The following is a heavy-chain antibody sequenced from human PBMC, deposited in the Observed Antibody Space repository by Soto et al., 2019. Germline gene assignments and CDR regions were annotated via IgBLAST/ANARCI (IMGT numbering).Heavy chain of an antibody. CDR2: IYYSGST. D-gene: IGHD5-18*01. V-gene: IGHV4-59*01. CDR3: ARASIQLWLSFDY. J-gene: IGHJ4*02. Sequence: SETLSLTCTVSGGSISSYYWSWIRQPPGKGLEWIGYIYYSGSTNYNPSLKSRVTISVDTSKNQFSLKLSPVTAADTAVYYCARASIQLWLSFDYWGQGTLVTVSS. CDR1: GGSISSYY.